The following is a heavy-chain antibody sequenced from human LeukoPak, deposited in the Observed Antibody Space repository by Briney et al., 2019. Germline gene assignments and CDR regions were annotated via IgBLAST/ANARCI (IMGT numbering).Heavy chain of an antibody. D-gene: IGHD1-26*01. CDR3: ANSIVGAATAIDY. J-gene: IGHJ4*02. Sequence: KPSETLSLTCTVSGGSISSYYWTWIRQPPGKGLEWIGCINYSGSTSYNPSLRGRLTISLDTSENQFSLKLSSVTAADTAVYYCANSIVGAATAIDYWGQGTLVTVSS. CDR2: INYSGST. CDR1: GGSISSYY. V-gene: IGHV4-59*08.